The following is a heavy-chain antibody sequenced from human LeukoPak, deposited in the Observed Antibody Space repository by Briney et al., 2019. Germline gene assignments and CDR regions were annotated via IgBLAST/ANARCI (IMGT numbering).Heavy chain of an antibody. CDR1: GGTFSSYA. CDR2: IIPIFGTA. D-gene: IGHD5-18*01. CDR3: ARGPVMDTAVVYALDI. J-gene: IGHJ3*02. V-gene: IGHV1-69*13. Sequence: SVKVSCKASGGTFSSYAISWVRQAPGQGLEWMGGIIPIFGTANYAQKFQGRVTITADASTSTAYMELSSLRSEDTAVYYCARGPVMDTAVVYALDIWGQGTMVTVSS.